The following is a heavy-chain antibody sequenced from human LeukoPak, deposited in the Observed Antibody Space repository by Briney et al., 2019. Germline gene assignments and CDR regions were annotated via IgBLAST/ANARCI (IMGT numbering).Heavy chain of an antibody. CDR3: AREERWLQYNWFDP. CDR2: IYYSGST. CDR1: GGSISSYY. J-gene: IGHJ5*02. V-gene: IGHV4-59*01. D-gene: IGHD5-24*01. Sequence: SETLSLTCTVSGGSISSYYWSWIRQPPGKGLEWIGYIYYSGSTNYNPSLKGRVTISVDTSKNQFSLKLSSVTAADTAVYYCAREERWLQYNWFDPWGQGTLVTVSS.